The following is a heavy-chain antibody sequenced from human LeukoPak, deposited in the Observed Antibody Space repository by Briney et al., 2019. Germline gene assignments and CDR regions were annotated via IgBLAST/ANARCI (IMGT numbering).Heavy chain of an antibody. V-gene: IGHV1-69*13. CDR2: IIPIFGTA. CDR3: AGSGRVVPAAFVWYFDL. Sequence: SVKVSCKASGGTFSSYAISWVRQAPGQGLEWMGGIIPIFGTANYAQKFQGRVTITADESTSTAYMELSSLRSEDTAVYYCAGSGRVVPAAFVWYFDLWGRGTLVTVSS. D-gene: IGHD2-2*01. J-gene: IGHJ2*01. CDR1: GGTFSSYA.